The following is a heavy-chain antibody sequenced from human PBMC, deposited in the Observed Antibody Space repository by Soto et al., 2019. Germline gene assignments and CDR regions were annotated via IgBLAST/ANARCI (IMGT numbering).Heavy chain of an antibody. CDR3: AKGPGIVVVTARVFDY. Sequence: TGGSLRLSCAASGFTFSSYGMSWVRQAPGKGLEWVSAISGSGGSTYYADSVKGRFTISRDNSKNTLYLQMNSLRAEDTAVYYCAKGPGIVVVTARVFDYWGQGTLVTVSS. D-gene: IGHD2-21*02. J-gene: IGHJ4*02. V-gene: IGHV3-23*01. CDR1: GFTFSSYG. CDR2: ISGSGGST.